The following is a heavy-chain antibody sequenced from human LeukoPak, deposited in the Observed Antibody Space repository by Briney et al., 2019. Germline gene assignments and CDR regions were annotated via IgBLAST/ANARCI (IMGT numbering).Heavy chain of an antibody. Sequence: SVKVSCKASGGTFSSYAISWVRQAPGQGLEWMGRIIPILGIANYAQKLQGRVTMTTDTSTSTAYMELRSLRSDDTAVYYCARMGAYYYDSSDYYLDYWGQGTLVTVSS. CDR3: ARMGAYYYDSSDYYLDY. J-gene: IGHJ4*02. CDR1: GGTFSSYA. CDR2: IIPILGIA. V-gene: IGHV1-69*04. D-gene: IGHD3-22*01.